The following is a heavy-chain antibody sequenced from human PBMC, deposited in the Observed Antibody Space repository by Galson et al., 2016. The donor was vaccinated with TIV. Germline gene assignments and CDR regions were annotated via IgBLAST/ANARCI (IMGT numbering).Heavy chain of an antibody. Sequence: TLSLTCTVSGGSINNGGYYWSWIRQPPGKGLEWIGYIYYRGGTKYNPSLKSRLTISLDTAKNQVSLQLSSVTAADTAVYFRATPTTVTNDDFSIWGQGTLVTVSS. CDR1: GGSINNGGYY. CDR3: ATPTTVTNDDFSI. V-gene: IGHV4-30-4*01. CDR2: IYYRGGT. D-gene: IGHD4-17*01. J-gene: IGHJ3*02.